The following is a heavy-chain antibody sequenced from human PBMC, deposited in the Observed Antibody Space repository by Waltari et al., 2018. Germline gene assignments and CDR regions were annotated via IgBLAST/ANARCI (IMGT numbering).Heavy chain of an antibody. V-gene: IGHV4-38-2*01. CDR3: PTSRRGHGPSDY. J-gene: IGHJ4*02. Sequence: TLSLTCAVSGYSISSGYYWGWSRQPPGKGLEWIGSIYHSGRTYYNPSLKSRVTISVDTSKHQFSLKLSSVTAADTAVYYCPTSRRGHGPSDYWGQGTLVTVSS. CDR1: GYSISSGYY. CDR2: IYHSGRT. D-gene: IGHD3-10*01.